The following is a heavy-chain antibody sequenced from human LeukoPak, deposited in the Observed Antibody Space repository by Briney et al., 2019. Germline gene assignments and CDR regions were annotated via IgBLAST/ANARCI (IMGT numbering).Heavy chain of an antibody. Sequence: GGSLRLSCAASGFTVSSNYMSWVRQAPGKGLEWVSVIYSGGSTYYADSVKGRFTISRDNSKNTLYLQMNSLRAEDTAVYYCARTGIAAAGTPSDYWGQGTLVTVSS. D-gene: IGHD6-13*01. V-gene: IGHV3-53*01. J-gene: IGHJ4*02. CDR1: GFTVSSNY. CDR2: IYSGGST. CDR3: ARTGIAAAGTPSDY.